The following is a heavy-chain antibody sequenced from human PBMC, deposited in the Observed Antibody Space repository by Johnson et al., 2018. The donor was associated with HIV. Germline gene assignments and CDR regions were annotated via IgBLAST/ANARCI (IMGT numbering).Heavy chain of an antibody. V-gene: IGHV3-13*01. CDR3: AKGENDYGDYGLDAFDI. CDR2: IGTAGDT. D-gene: IGHD4-17*01. Sequence: MMLVESGGGLVQPGGSLRLSCAASGFTFSSYDMHWVRQATGKGLEWVSAIGTAGDTYYPGSVKGRFTISRENAKNSLYLQMNSLRAEDTAVYYCAKGENDYGDYGLDAFDIWGQGTMVTVSS. CDR1: GFTFSSYD. J-gene: IGHJ3*02.